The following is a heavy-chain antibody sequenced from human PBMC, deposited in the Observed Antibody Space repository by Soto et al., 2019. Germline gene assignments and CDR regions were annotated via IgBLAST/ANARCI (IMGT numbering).Heavy chain of an antibody. CDR2: VNPNTCGS. CDR1: GYTFSEFF. J-gene: IGHJ5*02. V-gene: IGHV1-2*02. D-gene: IGHD2-2*01. Sequence: WTSVKVSCKASGYTFSEFFIYWLRQAPGQGPEWMGWVNPNTCGSNSEQEFPGRVTMTWDTSSTTAYMELRNLRSDDTAVYYCAREVYCSKTHCSSVRWFDHWGQGTLVTVSS. CDR3: AREVYCSKTHCSSVRWFDH.